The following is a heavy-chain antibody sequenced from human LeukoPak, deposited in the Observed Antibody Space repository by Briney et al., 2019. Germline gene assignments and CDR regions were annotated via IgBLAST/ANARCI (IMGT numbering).Heavy chain of an antibody. V-gene: IGHV5-51*01. Sequence: GESPKISCKGSGYSFTSYWIGWVRPMPGEGLEWMGIIYPVDSDTRYSPSFQGQVTISADKSISTAYLQWSSLKASDTAMYYCARLVENWCDLGGQETRVSVSS. J-gene: IGHJ5*02. CDR3: ARLVENWCDL. CDR1: GYSFTSYW. D-gene: IGHD2-21*01. CDR2: IYPVDSDT.